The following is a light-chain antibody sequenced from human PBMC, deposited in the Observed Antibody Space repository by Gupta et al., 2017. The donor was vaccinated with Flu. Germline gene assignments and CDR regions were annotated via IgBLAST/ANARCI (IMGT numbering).Light chain of an antibody. J-gene: IGKJ1*01. Sequence: EILLTQSPGVLSLSPGDGATLSCWASQSVDNNFLAWYQHKPGQAPRLLIYRASNRAAGIPDRLIGSVSGTDFTLTISRLEPEDFAMYYCQQYAVSHRTFGQGTNVTIK. CDR3: QQYAVSHRT. CDR2: RAS. V-gene: IGKV3-20*01. CDR1: QSVDNNF.